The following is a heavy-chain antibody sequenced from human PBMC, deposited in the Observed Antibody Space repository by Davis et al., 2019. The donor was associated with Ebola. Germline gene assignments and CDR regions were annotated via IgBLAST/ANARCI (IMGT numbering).Heavy chain of an antibody. CDR3: AAKSIAVTGVYYYYGMDV. V-gene: IGHV3-48*03. J-gene: IGHJ6*02. CDR1: GFTFSRYD. Sequence: PGGSLRLSCETSGFTFSRYDMNWVRQAPGKGLEWISDITKSGSHRHYADSVKGRFTISRDNAKNSVYLEMSSLRVEDTAVYYCAAKSIAVTGVYYYYGMDVWGQGTTVTVSS. CDR2: ITKSGSHR. D-gene: IGHD6-19*01.